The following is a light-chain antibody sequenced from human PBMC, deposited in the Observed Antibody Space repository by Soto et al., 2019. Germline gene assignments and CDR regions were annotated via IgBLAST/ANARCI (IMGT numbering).Light chain of an antibody. CDR3: QQYDTSAT. Sequence: EIVLTQSPGTLSLSPGERATLSCRASQRVSASYLAWYQQKPGQAPRLLIYGAINSATGLPDRFSGSGSGTEFALTISRLVLEDFAVSFCQQYDTSATFVQGTQLEIK. CDR1: QRVSASY. V-gene: IGKV3-20*01. CDR2: GAI. J-gene: IGKJ2*01.